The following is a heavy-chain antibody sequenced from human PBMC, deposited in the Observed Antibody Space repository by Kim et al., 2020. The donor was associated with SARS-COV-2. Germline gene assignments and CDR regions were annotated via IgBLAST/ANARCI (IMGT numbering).Heavy chain of an antibody. J-gene: IGHJ6*03. D-gene: IGHD2-8*02. CDR2: ISYDGSYT. CDR1: GFTFSTYG. V-gene: IGHV3-30*18. Sequence: GGSLRLSCGASGFTFSTYGMQWVRQAPGKGLEWVAVISYDGSYTYYADSVKGRFTISRDNSKNTLYLQLNSLRAGDTAVYYCAKNGCTGGVCYRELYYYYYMDVWGKGTTVTVSS. CDR3: AKNGCTGGVCYRELYYYYYMDV.